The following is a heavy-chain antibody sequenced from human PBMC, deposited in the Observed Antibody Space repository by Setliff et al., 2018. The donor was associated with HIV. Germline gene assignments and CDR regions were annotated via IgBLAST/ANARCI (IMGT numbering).Heavy chain of an antibody. V-gene: IGHV4-31*03. D-gene: IGHD6-19*01. CDR3: ATLQSRGWPHEIEY. CDR2: IYYSGST. J-gene: IGHJ4*02. Sequence: PSETLSLTCTVSGGSISSGGYYWSWIRQHPGKGLEWIGYIYYSGSTYYNPSLKSRVTISVDTSKNQFSLKLTSVTVADTALYYCATLQSRGWPHEIEYWGQGTLVTVSS. CDR1: GGSISSGGYY.